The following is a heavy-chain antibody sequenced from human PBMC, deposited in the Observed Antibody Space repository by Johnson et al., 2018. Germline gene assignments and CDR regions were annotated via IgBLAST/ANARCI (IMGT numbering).Heavy chain of an antibody. Sequence: VQLVESGAEVKKPGSSVKVSCKASGGTFSSYTISWVRQAPGQGLEWMGRIIPILGLANYAQKFQGRVTITADKSTSTAYMELSSLRSEDTAVYYCARDSTRGYGMDVWGQGTTVTVSS. CDR2: IIPILGLA. D-gene: IGHD5/OR15-5a*01. V-gene: IGHV1-69*08. J-gene: IGHJ6*02. CDR3: ARDSTRGYGMDV. CDR1: GGTFSSYT.